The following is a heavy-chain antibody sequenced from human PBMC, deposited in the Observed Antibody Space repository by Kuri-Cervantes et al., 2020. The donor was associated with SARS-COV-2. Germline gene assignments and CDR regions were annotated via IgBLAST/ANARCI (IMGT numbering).Heavy chain of an antibody. V-gene: IGHV4-4*07. CDR1: GGSISSYY. D-gene: IGHD2-2*01. CDR3: TKGVVNFDY. J-gene: IGHJ4*02. Sequence: ESLKISCTVSGGSISSYYWSWIRQPAGKGLEWIGRIYTSGSTNYNPSLKCRVTMSVDTSKNQFSLNLSSVTAADTAVYYCTKGVVNFDYWGQGTLVTVSS. CDR2: IYTSGST.